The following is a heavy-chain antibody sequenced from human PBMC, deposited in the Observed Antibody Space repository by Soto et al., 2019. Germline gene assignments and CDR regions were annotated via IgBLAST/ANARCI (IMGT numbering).Heavy chain of an antibody. D-gene: IGHD2-2*01. CDR2: IYYSGST. CDR3: ARDPRVVVPAAIGENWFDP. CDR1: GGSISSSGYY. Sequence: PSETLSLTCTVAGGSISSSGYYWGWISKPPGKGLEWIGSIYYSGSTYYNPSLKSRVTISVDTSKNQFSLKLSSVTAADTAVYYCARDPRVVVPAAIGENWFDPWGQGTLVTVSS. V-gene: IGHV4-39*01. J-gene: IGHJ5*02.